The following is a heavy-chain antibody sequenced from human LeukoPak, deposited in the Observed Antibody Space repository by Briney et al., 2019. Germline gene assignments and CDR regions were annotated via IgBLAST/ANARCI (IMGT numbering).Heavy chain of an antibody. V-gene: IGHV3-30*18. J-gene: IGHJ4*02. CDR2: TSYDGSNK. CDR3: AKDEGYSNPRGIFDY. Sequence: GGSLRLSCAASGFTFSSYGMHWVRQAPGKGLEWVAVTSYDGSNKYYADSVKGRFTISRDNSKNTLYLQMNSLRAEDTAVYYCAKDEGYSNPRGIFDYWGQGTLVTVSS. CDR1: GFTFSSYG. D-gene: IGHD4-11*01.